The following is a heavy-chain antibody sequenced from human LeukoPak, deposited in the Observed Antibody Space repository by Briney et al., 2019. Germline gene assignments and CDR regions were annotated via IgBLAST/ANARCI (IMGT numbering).Heavy chain of an antibody. V-gene: IGHV3-49*04. Sequence: QPGRSLRLSCTTSGFSFGDYAMSWVRQAPGKGLEWVGFIRSTAYGGTTEYAASVKGRFTISRDDSKRIAYLQMNSLKTEDTAVYYCTRGPMKGYCGVGSCCPLCYGGQGTLVTVSS. D-gene: IGHD2-15*01. CDR1: GFSFGDYA. CDR3: TRGPMKGYCGVGSCCPLCY. J-gene: IGHJ4*02. CDR2: IRSTAYGGTT.